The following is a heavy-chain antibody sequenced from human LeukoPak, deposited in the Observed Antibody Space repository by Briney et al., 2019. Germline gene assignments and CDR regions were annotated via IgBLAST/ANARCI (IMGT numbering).Heavy chain of an antibody. CDR2: IIPILGIA. CDR1: GGTFSSYA. J-gene: IGHJ4*02. V-gene: IGHV1-69*04. D-gene: IGHD5-18*01. Sequence: SVTVSCKASGGTFSSYAISWVRQAPGQGLEWMGRIIPILGIANYAQKFQGRVTITADKSTSTAYMELSSLRSEDTAVYYCARDPLGSGYSSYWGQGTLVTVSS. CDR3: ARDPLGSGYSSY.